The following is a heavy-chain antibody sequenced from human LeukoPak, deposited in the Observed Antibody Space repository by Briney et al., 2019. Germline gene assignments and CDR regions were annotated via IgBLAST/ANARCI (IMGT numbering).Heavy chain of an antibody. Sequence: SETLSLTCAVYGGSFSGYYWSWIRQPPGKGLEWIGEINHSGSTNYNPSLKSRVTISVDTSKNQFSLKLSSVTAAGTAVYYCAGLAPYSSGWYGDYYYGMDVWGQGTTVTVSS. V-gene: IGHV4-34*01. J-gene: IGHJ6*02. CDR1: GGSFSGYY. D-gene: IGHD6-19*01. CDR2: INHSGST. CDR3: AGLAPYSSGWYGDYYYGMDV.